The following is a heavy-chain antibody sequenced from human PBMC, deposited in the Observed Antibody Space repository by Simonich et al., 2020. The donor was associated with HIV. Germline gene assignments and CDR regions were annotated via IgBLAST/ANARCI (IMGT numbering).Heavy chain of an antibody. CDR1: DFTFSASA. D-gene: IGHD6-19*01. CDR2: IGSKAHSYGT. J-gene: IGHJ3*02. V-gene: IGHV3-73*01. Sequence: VQLVESGGGVVQPGKSLRLSCAASDFTFSASAMHWVRQASGDGLEWVGRIGSKAHSYGTAYGASVKGRFTISRDDSKNTAYLQMNSLKTEDTAVYYCTRGLIAVADRDAFDIWGQGTMVTVSS. CDR3: TRGLIAVADRDAFDI.